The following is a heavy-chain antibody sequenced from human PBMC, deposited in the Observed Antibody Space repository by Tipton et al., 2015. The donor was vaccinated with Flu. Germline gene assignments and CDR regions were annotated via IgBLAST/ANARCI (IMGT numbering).Heavy chain of an antibody. J-gene: IGHJ4*02. Sequence: TLSLTCSVSGGSFSGYYWTWIRQPPGKGPEWIGEINHSGSTHYNSSLKSRVTMSVDSSKNQFSLHLSSVTAADTAVYYCARVSPRRVTAIVVVMLPEGYFDYWGQGTQVIVSP. CDR2: INHSGST. CDR3: ARVSPRRVTAIVVVMLPEGYFDY. V-gene: IGHV4-34*01. CDR1: GGSFSGYY. D-gene: IGHD3-22*01.